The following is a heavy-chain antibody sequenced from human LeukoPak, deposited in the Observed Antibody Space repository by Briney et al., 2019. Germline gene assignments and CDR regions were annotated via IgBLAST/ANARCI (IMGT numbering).Heavy chain of an antibody. CDR2: IYYSGST. V-gene: IGHV4-59*01. Sequence: SETLSLTCTVSGGSISSYYWSWLRQPPGKGLEWIGYIYYSGSTNYNPSLKSRVTISVDTSKNQFSLKLSSVTAADTAVYYCARGVSKGNWFDPWGQGTLVTVSS. CDR1: GGSISSYY. J-gene: IGHJ5*02. CDR3: ARGVSKGNWFDP.